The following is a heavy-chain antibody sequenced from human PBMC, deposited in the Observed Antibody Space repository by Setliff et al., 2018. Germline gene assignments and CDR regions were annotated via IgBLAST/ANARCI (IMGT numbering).Heavy chain of an antibody. CDR2: IIPILGIA. V-gene: IGHV1-69*10. J-gene: IGHJ6*04. CDR3: ARRYCSSTTTTCFGPPPGMDV. CDR1: GGTFSSYA. Sequence: GASVKVSCKASGGTFSSYAISWVRQAPGQGLEWMGGIIPILGIANYAQKFQGRVTITADSVKGRFTISRDNAKNSLYLQMNSLRAEDTAVYYCARRYCSSTTTTCFGPPPGMDVWGKGTTVTVSS. D-gene: IGHD2-2*01.